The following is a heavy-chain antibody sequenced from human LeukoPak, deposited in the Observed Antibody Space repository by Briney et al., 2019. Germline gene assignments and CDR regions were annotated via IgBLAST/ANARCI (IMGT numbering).Heavy chain of an antibody. CDR2: ISWNSGSI. Sequence: GGSLRLPCAASGFTFDDYAMHWVRQAPGKGLEWVSGISWNSGSIGYADSVKDRFTISRDNAKNSLYLQMNSLRAEDTALYYCAKDSLRYCSSTSCYQFDYWGQGTLVTVSS. CDR3: AKDSLRYCSSTSCYQFDY. D-gene: IGHD2-2*01. V-gene: IGHV3-9*01. CDR1: GFTFDDYA. J-gene: IGHJ4*02.